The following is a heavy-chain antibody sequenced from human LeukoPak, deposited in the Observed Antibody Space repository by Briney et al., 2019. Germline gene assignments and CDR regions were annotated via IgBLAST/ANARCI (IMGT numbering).Heavy chain of an antibody. CDR3: ARDLRGAQWLGLADY. CDR2: ISSSSSYI. CDR1: GFTFSSYS. J-gene: IGHJ4*02. D-gene: IGHD6-19*01. V-gene: IGHV3-21*01. Sequence: PGGSLRLSCAASGFTFSSYSMNWVRQAPGKGLEWVSSISSSSSYIYYADSVKGRFTISRDNAKNSLYLQMNSLRAEDTAVYYCARDLRGAQWLGLADYWGQGTLVTVSS.